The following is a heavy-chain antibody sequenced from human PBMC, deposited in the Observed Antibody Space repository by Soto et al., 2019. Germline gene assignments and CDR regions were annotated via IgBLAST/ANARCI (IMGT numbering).Heavy chain of an antibody. CDR2: IYYSGRT. Sequence: QVQLQESGPGLVKPSETLSLTCTVSGGSISGYFWSGIRQPPGKGLEWIGYIYYSGRTNYSPSLKSRGSISVATSKNPFPRKLGSVTAADTALYYCARRYDYIWGRYRPDAFDIWGHGTMVTVSS. CDR3: ARRYDYIWGRYRPDAFDI. CDR1: GGSISGYF. J-gene: IGHJ3*02. D-gene: IGHD3-16*02. V-gene: IGHV4-59*08.